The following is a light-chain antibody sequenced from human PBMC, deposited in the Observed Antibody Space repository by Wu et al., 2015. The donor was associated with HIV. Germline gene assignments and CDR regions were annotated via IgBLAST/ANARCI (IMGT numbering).Light chain of an antibody. CDR2: DAS. CDR1: QSVGSY. Sequence: EIVLTQSPATLSLSPGERATLSCRTSQSVGSYLAWYQQKPGQAPRLLIYDASNRATGIPARFSGSGSGTDFTLTISSLELEDFAVYYCQHRANWPLTFGPGTRVQIK. J-gene: IGKJ3*01. CDR3: QHRANWPLT. V-gene: IGKV3-11*01.